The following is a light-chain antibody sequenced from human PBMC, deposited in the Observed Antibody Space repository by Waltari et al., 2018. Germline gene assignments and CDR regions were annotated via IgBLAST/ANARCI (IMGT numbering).Light chain of an antibody. CDR3: SSYAAYNTVI. CDR1: SGDVGNYNL. J-gene: IGLJ2*01. V-gene: IGLV2-23*02. CDR2: GVN. Sequence: QSTLTQPASVSGSLGQSITISCIGTSGDVGNYNLVSWYQQHPGKAPKFMIYGVNKRPAGVSNRFSGSKSCNTASLTISGRQGEDEAIYFCSSYAAYNTVIFGGGTKVTVL.